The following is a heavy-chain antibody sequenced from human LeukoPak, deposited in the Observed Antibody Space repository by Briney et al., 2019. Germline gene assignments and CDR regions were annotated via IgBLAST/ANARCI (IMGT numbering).Heavy chain of an antibody. CDR2: INPNSGGT. J-gene: IGHJ4*02. Sequence: ASVKVSCKASGYTFTGYYMHWVRQAPGQGLEWMGWINPNSGGTNYAQKLQGRVTMTRDTSISTAYMELSRLRSDDTAVYYCARTTYDSSGYYYGYFDYWGQGTLVTVSS. CDR1: GYTFTGYY. CDR3: ARTTYDSSGYYYGYFDY. V-gene: IGHV1-2*02. D-gene: IGHD3-22*01.